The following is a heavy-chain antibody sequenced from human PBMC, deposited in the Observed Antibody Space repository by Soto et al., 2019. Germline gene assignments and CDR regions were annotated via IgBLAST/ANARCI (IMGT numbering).Heavy chain of an antibody. J-gene: IGHJ4*02. CDR3: AKDLGYSSTGVFDY. Sequence: GGSLRLSCAASGFTFSSYGMHWVRQAPGKGLEWVAVISYDGSNKYYADSVKGRFTISRDNSKNALYLQMNSLRAEDTAVYYCAKDLGYSSTGVFDYWGQGTLVTVSS. D-gene: IGHD6-13*01. V-gene: IGHV3-30*18. CDR2: ISYDGSNK. CDR1: GFTFSSYG.